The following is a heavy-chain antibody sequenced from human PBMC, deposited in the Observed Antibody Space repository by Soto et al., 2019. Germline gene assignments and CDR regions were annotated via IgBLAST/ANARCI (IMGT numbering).Heavy chain of an antibody. CDR3: ARIKVDYDILTGYNYYYGMDV. D-gene: IGHD3-9*01. CDR2: IIPIFGTA. J-gene: IGHJ6*02. CDR1: GGTFSSYA. Sequence: SVKVSCKASGGTFSSYAISWVRQAPGQGLEWMGGIIPIFGTADYAQKFQGRVTITADESTSTAYMELSSLRSGDTAVYYCARIKVDYDILTGYNYYYGMDVWGQGTTVTVSS. V-gene: IGHV1-69*13.